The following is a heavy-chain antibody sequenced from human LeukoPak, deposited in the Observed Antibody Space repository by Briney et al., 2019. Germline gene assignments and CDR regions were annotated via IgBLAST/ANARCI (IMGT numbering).Heavy chain of an antibody. CDR3: ATPGYTSMVLPLYY. CDR1: GYTLTELS. D-gene: IGHD5-18*01. CDR2: FDPEDGET. J-gene: IGHJ4*02. V-gene: IGHV1-24*01. Sequence: ASVKVSCKVSGYTLTELSLHWVRQAPGKGLEWMGGFDPEDGETIYAQKFQGRVTMTEDTSTDTAYMELSSLRSEDTAVYYCATPGYTSMVLPLYYWGQGTLVTVSS.